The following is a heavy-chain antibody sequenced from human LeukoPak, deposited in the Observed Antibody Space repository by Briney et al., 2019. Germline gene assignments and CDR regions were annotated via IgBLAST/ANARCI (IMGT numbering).Heavy chain of an antibody. CDR2: IYYSGSP. D-gene: IGHD3-22*01. CDR1: GGSISSYY. J-gene: IGHJ3*02. V-gene: IGHV4-30-4*08. CDR3: ARARYYYDSSGGLDAFDI. Sequence: SETLSLTCTVSGGSISSYYWSWIRQPPGKGLEWIGYIYYSGSPYYNPSLKSRVTISVDTSKNQFSLKLSSVTAADTAVYYCARARYYYDSSGGLDAFDIWGQGTMVTVSS.